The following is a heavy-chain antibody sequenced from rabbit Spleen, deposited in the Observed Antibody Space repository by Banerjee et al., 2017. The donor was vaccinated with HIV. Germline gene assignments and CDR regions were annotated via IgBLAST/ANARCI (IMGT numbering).Heavy chain of an antibody. V-gene: IGHV1S40*01. CDR3: ARDLVTIIGWNFNL. J-gene: IGHJ4*01. CDR1: GFSFSSRYY. Sequence: QSLEESGGDLVKPGASLTLTCTASGFSFSSRYYMCWVRQAPGKGLEWIACIYTGSSGGTYYASWAKGRFTISKTSSTTVTLQVTSLTAADTARYFCARDLVTIIGWNFNLWGPGTLVT. D-gene: IGHD4-1*01. CDR2: IYTGSSGGT.